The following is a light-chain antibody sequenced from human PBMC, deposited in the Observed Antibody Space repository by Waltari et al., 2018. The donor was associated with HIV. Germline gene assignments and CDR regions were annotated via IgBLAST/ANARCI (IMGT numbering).Light chain of an antibody. CDR2: KDN. Sequence: SYELKQAPSVSGSRGQPAKITCAGEALSSHFVSWSQQKSGQAPRMMIFKDNERPSGIPARFSASSSGSTSTLTISGVKAEDEADYYCQSGHNSDSIFGGGTNLTVL. CDR3: QSGHNSDSI. J-gene: IGLJ2*01. V-gene: IGLV3-25*03. CDR1: ALSSHF.